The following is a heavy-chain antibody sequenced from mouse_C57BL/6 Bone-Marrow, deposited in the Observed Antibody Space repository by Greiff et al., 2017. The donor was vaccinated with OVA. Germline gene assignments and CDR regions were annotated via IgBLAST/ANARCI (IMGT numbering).Heavy chain of an antibody. D-gene: IGHD3-2*02. J-gene: IGHJ3*01. CDR3: ARSGGPWFAY. CDR2: IYPGDGDT. V-gene: IGHV1-82*01. CDR1: GYAFSSSW. Sequence: VQLQQSGPELVKPGASVKISCKASGYAFSSSWMNWVKQRPGKGLEWIGRIYPGDGDTNYNGKFKGKATLTADKSSSTAYMQLSSLTSEDSAVYFCARSGGPWFAYWGQGTLVTVSA.